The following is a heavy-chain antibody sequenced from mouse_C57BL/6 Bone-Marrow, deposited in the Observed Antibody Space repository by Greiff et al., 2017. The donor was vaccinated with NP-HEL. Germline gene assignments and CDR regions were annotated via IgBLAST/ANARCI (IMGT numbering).Heavy chain of an antibody. Sequence: VQGVESGAELAKPGASVKLSCKASGYTFTSCWMHWVKQRPGQGLEWIGYINPSSGYTKYNQKFKDKATLTADKSSSTAYMQLSSLTYKDSAVYYCARNSYYFDYWGQGTTLTVSS. J-gene: IGHJ2*01. CDR2: INPSSGYT. V-gene: IGHV1-7*01. CDR3: ARNSYYFDY. CDR1: GYTFTSCW.